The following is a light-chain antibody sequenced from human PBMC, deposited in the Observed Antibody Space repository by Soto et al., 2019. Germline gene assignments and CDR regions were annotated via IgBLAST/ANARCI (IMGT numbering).Light chain of an antibody. V-gene: IGKV4-1*01. CDR3: QQYYSTPLT. CDR2: WAS. Sequence: DIVMTQSPDSLAVSLGERATINGKSSQSVLYSSNNKNYLAWYQQKPGQPPKLLIYWASTRESGVPDRLSGSGSGTDFTLTISSLQAEDVAVYYCQQYYSTPLTFGQGTKVEIK. CDR1: QSVLYSSNNKNY. J-gene: IGKJ1*01.